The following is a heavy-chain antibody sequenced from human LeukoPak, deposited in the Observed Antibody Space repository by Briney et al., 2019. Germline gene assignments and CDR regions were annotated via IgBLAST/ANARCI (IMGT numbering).Heavy chain of an antibody. V-gene: IGHV3-64*01. CDR1: GFTFSSYA. CDR2: ISSNGGST. Sequence: PGGSLRLSCAASGFTFSSYAMHWVRQAPGKGLEYVSAISSNGGSTYYANSVKGRFTISRDNSKNTLYLQMGSLRAEDMAVYYCARDGPNFEFDPWGQGTPVTVSS. CDR3: ARDGPNFEFDP. D-gene: IGHD5-24*01. J-gene: IGHJ5*02.